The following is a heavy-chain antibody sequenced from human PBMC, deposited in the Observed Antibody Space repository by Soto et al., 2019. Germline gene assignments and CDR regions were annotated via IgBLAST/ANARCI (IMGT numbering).Heavy chain of an antibody. CDR2: ISYDGSNK. D-gene: IGHD1-26*01. J-gene: IGHJ4*02. CDR1: GFTFSSYA. Sequence: QVQLVESGGGVVQPGRSLRLSCAASGFTFSSYAMHWVRQAPGKGLEWVAVISYDGSNKYYADSVKGRFTISRDNSKNTLYLQMNSLRCEDTAVYYWARSSGSYSSFDYWGQGALVTVSS. V-gene: IGHV3-30-3*01. CDR3: ARSSGSYSSFDY.